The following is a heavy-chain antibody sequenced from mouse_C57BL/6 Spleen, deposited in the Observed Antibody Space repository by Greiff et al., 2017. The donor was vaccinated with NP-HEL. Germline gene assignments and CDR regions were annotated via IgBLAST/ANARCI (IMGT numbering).Heavy chain of an antibody. CDR1: GYTFTSYW. CDR3: ARLGSNYWFAY. D-gene: IGHD2-5*01. CDR2: IHPNSGST. V-gene: IGHV1-64*01. Sequence: QVQLQQPGAELVKPGASVKLSCKASGYTFTSYWMHWVKQRPGQGLEWIGMIHPNSGSTNYNEKFKSKATLTVDKSSSTAYMQLSSLTSEDSAVYYCARLGSNYWFAYWGQGTLVTVSA. J-gene: IGHJ3*01.